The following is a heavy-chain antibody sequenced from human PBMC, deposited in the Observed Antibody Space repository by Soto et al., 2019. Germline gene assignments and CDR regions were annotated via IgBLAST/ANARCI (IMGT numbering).Heavy chain of an antibody. V-gene: IGHV4-59*01. D-gene: IGHD2-15*01. CDR1: GGSSSNYD. CDR2: IYYSGST. Sequence: SETLSLTCTVAGGSSSNYDCSWIRQPPAKGLEWIGYIYYSGSTNYNPSLKSRVTISVDTSKNQFSLKLSSVTAADTAVYYCARCFVVVVAATLRCDWFEPWGQGTLVTVSS. CDR3: ARCFVVVVAATLRCDWFEP. J-gene: IGHJ5*02.